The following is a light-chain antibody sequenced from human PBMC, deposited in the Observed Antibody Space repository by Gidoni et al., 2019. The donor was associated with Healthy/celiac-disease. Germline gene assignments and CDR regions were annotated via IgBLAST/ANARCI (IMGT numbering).Light chain of an antibody. CDR3: SSYAGSNSV. CDR1: SSDVGGYNY. Sequence: QSALTQPPSASGSPGQSVTISCTGTSSDVGGYNYFSWYQQHPGKAPKLMIYEVSKRPSGVPDRFSGSKSGNTASLTVSGLQAEDEADYYCSSYAGSNSVFGGGTKLTVL. J-gene: IGLJ2*01. CDR2: EVS. V-gene: IGLV2-8*01.